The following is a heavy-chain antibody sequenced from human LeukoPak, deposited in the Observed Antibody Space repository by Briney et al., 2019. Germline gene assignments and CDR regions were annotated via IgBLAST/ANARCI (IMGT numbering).Heavy chain of an antibody. D-gene: IGHD5-12*01. CDR2: ISYDGSNK. Sequence: GGSLRLSCAASGFTFSSYAMHWVRQAPGKGLEWVAVISYDGSNKNYADSVKGRFTISRDNSKNTLYLQMNSLRAEDTAVYYCARPLSGYHSSFDYWGQGTLVTVSS. CDR1: GFTFSSYA. J-gene: IGHJ4*02. V-gene: IGHV3-30*04. CDR3: ARPLSGYHSSFDY.